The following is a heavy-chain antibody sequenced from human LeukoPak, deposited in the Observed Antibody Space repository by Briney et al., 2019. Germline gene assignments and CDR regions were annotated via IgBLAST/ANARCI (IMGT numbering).Heavy chain of an antibody. J-gene: IGHJ6*03. CDR1: GYTLTELS. V-gene: IGHV1-2*02. CDR3: ARVTYYYYMDV. CDR2: INPNSGGT. Sequence: ASVKVSCKVSGYTLTELSIHWVRQAPGQGLEWMGWINPNSGGTNYAQKFQGRVTTTRDTSISTAYMELSRLRSDDTAVYYCARVTYYYYMDVWGKGTTVTISS.